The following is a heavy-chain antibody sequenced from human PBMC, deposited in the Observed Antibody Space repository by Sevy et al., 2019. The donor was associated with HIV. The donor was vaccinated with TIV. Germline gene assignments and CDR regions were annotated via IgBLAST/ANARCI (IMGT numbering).Heavy chain of an antibody. CDR2: ISPYNDKT. D-gene: IGHD3-9*01. V-gene: IGHV1-18*01. CDR3: ARGGSSYDVLTYYDH. J-gene: IGHJ4*02. CDR1: GYNFKTYG. Sequence: ASVKVSCKASGYNFKTYGITWLRQAPGEGFEWTGWISPYNDKTQYEQKFQGRVTMTTDTSTKTVYMELTSLGSDDTAVYYCARGGSSYDVLTYYDHWGQGTLVTVSS.